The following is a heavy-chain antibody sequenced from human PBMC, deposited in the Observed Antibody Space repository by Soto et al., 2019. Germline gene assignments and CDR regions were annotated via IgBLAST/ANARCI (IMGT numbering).Heavy chain of an antibody. J-gene: IGHJ4*02. CDR1: GFTFSSYG. CDR2: IWYDGSNK. D-gene: IGHD6-19*01. CDR3: ARDELSGWSFGGN. Sequence: PGGSLRLSCAASGFTFSSYGMHWVRQAPGKGLGWVAVIWYDGSNKYYADSVKGRFTISRDNSKNTLYLQMNSLRAEDTAVYYCARDELSGWSFGGNWGQGTLVTVSS. V-gene: IGHV3-33*01.